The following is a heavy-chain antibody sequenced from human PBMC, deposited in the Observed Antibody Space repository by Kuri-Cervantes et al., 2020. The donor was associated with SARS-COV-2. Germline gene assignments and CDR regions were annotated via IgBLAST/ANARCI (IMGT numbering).Heavy chain of an antibody. J-gene: IGHJ4*02. Sequence: GESLKISCAASGFTFSTFRLNWVRQAPGKGLEWVSSISSSSNFIYYADSVKGRFTISRDNAKNLLFLQMNNLRAEDTAVYYCARDSSGWLFDFWGQGTLVTSPQ. CDR1: GFTFSTFR. D-gene: IGHD6-19*01. CDR2: ISSSSNFI. V-gene: IGHV3-21*06. CDR3: ARDSSGWLFDF.